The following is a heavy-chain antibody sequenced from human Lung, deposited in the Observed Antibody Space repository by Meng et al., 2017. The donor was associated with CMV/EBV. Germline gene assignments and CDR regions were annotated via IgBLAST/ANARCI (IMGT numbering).Heavy chain of an antibody. V-gene: IGHV3-30*02. CDR1: GFKFSSYG. J-gene: IGHJ4*02. CDR2: IRNDESDK. Sequence: VWLGEAWGGVVQPGGCLRLSLAASGFKFSSYGMHWVRQAPGKGPEWVAFIRNDESDKYYGDSVKGRFTISRDTSKNTVDLQMNSLRTEDTAVYYCAKDDPVFHYWGQGTLVTVSS. CDR3: AKDDPVFHY.